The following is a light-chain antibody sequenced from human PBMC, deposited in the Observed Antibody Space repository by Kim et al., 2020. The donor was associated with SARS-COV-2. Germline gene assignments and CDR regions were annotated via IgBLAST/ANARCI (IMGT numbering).Light chain of an antibody. CDR2: KAS. CDR1: QDIRTW. Sequence: DIQMTQSPSTLSASVGDRVTISCRASQDIRTWLAWYQQKPGKAPNLLIYKASSLESGVPSRFGGSGSGTEFTLTISSLQPDDFATYYCQQYHSYSPYTFGQGTKLEI. CDR3: QQYHSYSPYT. J-gene: IGKJ2*01. V-gene: IGKV1-5*03.